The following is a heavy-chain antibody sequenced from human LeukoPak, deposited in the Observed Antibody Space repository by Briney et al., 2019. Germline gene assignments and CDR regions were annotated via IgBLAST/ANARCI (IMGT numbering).Heavy chain of an antibody. V-gene: IGHV3-33*01. J-gene: IGHJ4*02. CDR1: GFTFSSYG. Sequence: QPGRSLRLSSAASGFTFSSYGMHWVRQAPGKGLECVAVIWYDGSNKYYADSVKGRFTISRDNSKNTLYLQMNSLRAEDTAVYYCPRDSTAQPFDYWGQGPLVTVSS. CDR2: IWYDGSNK. CDR3: PRDSTAQPFDY. D-gene: IGHD2-2*01.